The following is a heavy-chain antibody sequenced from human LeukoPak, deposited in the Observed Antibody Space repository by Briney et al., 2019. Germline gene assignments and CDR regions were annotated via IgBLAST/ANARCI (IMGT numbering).Heavy chain of an antibody. CDR3: TKEITIFGVVIIPIFDY. J-gene: IGHJ4*02. Sequence: GGSLRLSCAASGFTVSSNYMSWVRQAPGKGLEWVSVIYSGGSTYYADSVKGRFTISRDNSKNTLYLQMKSLRAEDTAVYYCTKEITIFGVVIIPIFDYWGQGTLVTVSS. V-gene: IGHV3-53*01. D-gene: IGHD3-3*01. CDR1: GFTVSSNY. CDR2: IYSGGST.